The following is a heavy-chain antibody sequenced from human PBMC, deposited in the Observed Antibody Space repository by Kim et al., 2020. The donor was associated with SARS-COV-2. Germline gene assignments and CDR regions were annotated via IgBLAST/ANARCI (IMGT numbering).Heavy chain of an antibody. CDR2: INSDGTSI. CDR1: GFNFSDYY. CDR3: VREPNY. Sequence: GGSLRLSCAASGFNFSDYYMSWIRQAPGKGLEWVAYINSDGTSIKYADSVNGRFTISRDNAKKSLSLQMNSLTPEDTAVYYCVREPNYWGQGTLVTVSS. V-gene: IGHV3-11*01. J-gene: IGHJ4*02.